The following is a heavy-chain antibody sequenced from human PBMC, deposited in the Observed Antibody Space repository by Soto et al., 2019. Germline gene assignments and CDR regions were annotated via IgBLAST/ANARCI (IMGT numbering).Heavy chain of an antibody. J-gene: IGHJ5*02. CDR3: ACVGRGYNVGNGFAP. CDR1: GPTIRGFA. V-gene: IGHV3-30*03. CDR2: ISHDGTTR. Sequence: QVQLVESGGGVVQPGGSLRLSCAASGPTIRGFALHWVRQAPGKGLEWVSSISHDGTTRYNKDFVKGRFSISRDDSKNTMDLQMHGLRGEDSAVYYCACVGRGYNVGNGFAPWGQGSLITVSS. D-gene: IGHD5-18*01.